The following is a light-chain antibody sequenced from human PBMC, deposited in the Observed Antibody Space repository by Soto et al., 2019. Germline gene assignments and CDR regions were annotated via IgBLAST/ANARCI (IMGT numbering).Light chain of an antibody. CDR1: QSISSW. CDR3: QQYKSYLLS. CDR2: DAS. V-gene: IGKV1-5*01. J-gene: IGKJ4*01. Sequence: DIQMTQSPSTLSASVGDRVTITCRASQSISSWLAWYQQKPGKAPKLLIYDASSLESGVPSRFSGSGSGTEFTLTIRGLQPDDFATYSCQQYKSYLLSFGGGTTVEVK.